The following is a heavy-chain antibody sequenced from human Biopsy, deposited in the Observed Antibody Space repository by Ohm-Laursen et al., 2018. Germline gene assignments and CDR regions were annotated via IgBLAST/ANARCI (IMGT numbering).Heavy chain of an antibody. CDR1: GYSFTGYF. Sequence: ASVKVSCKASGYSFTGYFLHWVRQVPGQGLEWMGWINPNSGTTKIAENFQGSVTMTRDTSITTAYLDLTRLTSDDTAVYFCAKGQDLTAGAEYFQYWGHGALITVSS. CDR3: AKGQDLTAGAEYFQY. J-gene: IGHJ1*01. D-gene: IGHD3-9*01. CDR2: INPNSGTT. V-gene: IGHV1-2*04.